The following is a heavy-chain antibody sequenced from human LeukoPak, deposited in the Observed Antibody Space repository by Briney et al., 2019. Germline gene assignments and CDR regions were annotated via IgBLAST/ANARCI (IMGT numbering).Heavy chain of an antibody. CDR1: GYSIGSGHY. CDR3: TRFNSPY. Sequence: LSLTCSVSGYSIGSGHYWGWIRQPPGKGLEWVGFIRSKVYGGTTEYAASVKGRFTISRDDSKSIAYLQMNSLKTEDTAVYYCTRFNSPYWGQGTLVTVSS. D-gene: IGHD2/OR15-2a*01. V-gene: IGHV3-49*02. CDR2: IRSKVYGGTT. J-gene: IGHJ4*02.